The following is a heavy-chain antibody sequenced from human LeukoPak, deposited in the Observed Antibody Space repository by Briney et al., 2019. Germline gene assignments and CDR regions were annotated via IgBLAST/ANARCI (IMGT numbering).Heavy chain of an antibody. D-gene: IGHD3-22*01. Sequence: SETLSLTCTVSGGSISICYWSWIRQPPGKGLEWIGYIYYSGSTNYNPSLKSRVTISVDTSKNQFSLKLSSVTAADTAVYYCARNSQNYYDSSGYPLFDYWGQGTLVTVSS. CDR1: GGSISICY. CDR2: IYYSGST. J-gene: IGHJ4*02. V-gene: IGHV4-59*08. CDR3: ARNSQNYYDSSGYPLFDY.